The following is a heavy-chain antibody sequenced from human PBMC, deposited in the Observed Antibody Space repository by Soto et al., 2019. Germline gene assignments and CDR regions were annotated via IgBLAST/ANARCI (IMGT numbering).Heavy chain of an antibody. D-gene: IGHD3-22*01. Sequence: PGGSLRLSCAASGFTFSSYAMSWVRQAPGKGLEWVSAISGSGGSTYYADSVKGRFTISRDNSKNTLYLQMNSLRAEDTAVYYCARLDDSSGYYYDATYWGQGTLVTVSS. J-gene: IGHJ4*02. V-gene: IGHV3-23*01. CDR3: ARLDDSSGYYYDATY. CDR2: ISGSGGST. CDR1: GFTFSSYA.